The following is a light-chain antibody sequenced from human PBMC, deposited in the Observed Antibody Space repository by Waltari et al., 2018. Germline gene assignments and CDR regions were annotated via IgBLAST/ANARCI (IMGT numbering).Light chain of an antibody. CDR2: EDS. CDR3: YSTDSSGNHRV. V-gene: IGLV3-10*01. Sequence: SYELTQPPSVSVSPGQPARITCSRDALTKKYAYLYQQKSGQAPVLVIYEDSKRPSGIPERFSGSSSGTMATLTISGAQVEDEADYYCYSTDSSGNHRVFGGGTKLTVL. CDR1: ALTKKY. J-gene: IGLJ3*02.